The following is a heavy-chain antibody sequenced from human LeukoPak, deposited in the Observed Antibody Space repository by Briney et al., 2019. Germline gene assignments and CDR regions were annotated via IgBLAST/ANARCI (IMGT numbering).Heavy chain of an antibody. CDR1: GFTFSSYS. CDR3: ARDTVTRGYYYYYGMDV. CDR2: ISSSSSYI. Sequence: GGSLRLSCAASGFTFSSYSMNWVRQAPGKGLEWVSSISSSSSYIYYADSVTGRFTIARDNAKNSLYLQMNSLRAEDTAVYYCARDTVTRGYYYYYGMDVWGQGTTVTVSS. D-gene: IGHD4-17*01. J-gene: IGHJ6*02. V-gene: IGHV3-21*01.